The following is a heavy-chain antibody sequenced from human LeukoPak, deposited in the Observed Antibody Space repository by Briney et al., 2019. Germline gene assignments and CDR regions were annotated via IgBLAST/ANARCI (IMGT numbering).Heavy chain of an antibody. V-gene: IGHV3-23*01. D-gene: IGHD6-19*01. J-gene: IGHJ4*02. CDR1: GFTFSSYA. Sequence: GGSLRLSCAASGFTFSSYAMSWVRQAPGKGLEWVSAISGSGGSTYYADSVKGRFTISRDNSKNTLYLQMNSLRAEDTAVYYCAKEGQQWLVGVYYFDYWGQGTLVTVSS. CDR3: AKEGQQWLVGVYYFDY. CDR2: ISGSGGST.